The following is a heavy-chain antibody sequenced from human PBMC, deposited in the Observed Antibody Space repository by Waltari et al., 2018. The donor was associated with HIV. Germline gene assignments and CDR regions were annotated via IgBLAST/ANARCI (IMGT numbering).Heavy chain of an antibody. Sequence: QVQLQESGPGLVKPSQTLSLTCSVSGGSISSGSSFWRWIRQPAGKGLEWIGRMYTSGSTNYNPSLKSRVTISGDTSKNQLSLKLRSVTAADTAVYYCARERVTTFGVVIVYEGFDIWGQGTKVIVSS. V-gene: IGHV4-61*02. CDR1: GGSISSGSSF. CDR2: MYTSGST. D-gene: IGHD3-3*01. J-gene: IGHJ3*02. CDR3: ARERVTTFGVVIVYEGFDI.